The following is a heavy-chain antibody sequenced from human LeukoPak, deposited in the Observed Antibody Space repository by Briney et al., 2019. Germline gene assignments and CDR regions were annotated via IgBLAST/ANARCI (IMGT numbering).Heavy chain of an antibody. CDR2: IRYDGSNK. V-gene: IGHV3-30*02. CDR3: AKEGSDSGSYWVYYYYMDV. CDR1: GFTFSSYG. D-gene: IGHD1-26*01. J-gene: IGHJ6*03. Sequence: PGGSLRLSCAASGFTFSSYGMHWVRQAPGKGLEWVAFIRYDGSNKYYADSVKGRFTISRDNSKNTLYLQMNSLRAEDTAVYYCAKEGSDSGSYWVYYYYMDVWGKGTTVTISS.